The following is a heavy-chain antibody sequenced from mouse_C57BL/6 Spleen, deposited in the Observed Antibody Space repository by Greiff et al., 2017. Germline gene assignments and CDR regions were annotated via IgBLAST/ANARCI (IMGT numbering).Heavy chain of an antibody. V-gene: IGHV5-17*01. CDR1: GFTFSDYG. D-gene: IGHD1-1*01. CDR2: ISSGSSTI. CDR3: ARGTVPSYAMDD. J-gene: IGHJ4*01. Sequence: EVKLMESGGGLVKPGGSLKLSCAASGFTFSDYGMHWVRQAPEKGLEWVAYISSGSSTIYYADTVKGRFTISRDNAKNTLFLQMTSLRSEDTAMYYCARGTVPSYAMDDWGQGTSVTVSS.